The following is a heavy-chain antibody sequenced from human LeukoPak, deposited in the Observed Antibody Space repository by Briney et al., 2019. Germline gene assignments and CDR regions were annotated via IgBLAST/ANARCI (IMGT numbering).Heavy chain of an antibody. J-gene: IGHJ4*02. CDR2: ISWNSGSI. Sequence: PGGSLRLSCAASGFIFSDYSMNWVRQAPGKGLEWVSGISWNSGSIGYADSVKGRFTISRDNAKNSLYLQMNSLRAEDTALYYCAKTGIYDLGPPGYFDHWGQGTLVTVSS. CDR1: GFIFSDYS. D-gene: IGHD3-3*01. CDR3: AKTGIYDLGPPGYFDH. V-gene: IGHV3-9*01.